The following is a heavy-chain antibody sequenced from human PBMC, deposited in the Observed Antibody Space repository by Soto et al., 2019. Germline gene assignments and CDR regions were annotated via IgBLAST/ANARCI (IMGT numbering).Heavy chain of an antibody. V-gene: IGHV4-39*01. J-gene: IGHJ3*02. CDR2: IYYSGST. Sequence: QLQLQESGPGLVKPSETLSLTCTVSGGSISSSSYYWGWIRQPPGKGLEWIGSIYYSGSTYYNPSLKSRVTISVDTSKNQFSLKLSSVTAADTAVYHCARHAVHLQIRVAAFDNWGQGTMVTVSS. D-gene: IGHD4-4*01. CDR3: ARHAVHLQIRVAAFDN. CDR1: GGSISSSSYY.